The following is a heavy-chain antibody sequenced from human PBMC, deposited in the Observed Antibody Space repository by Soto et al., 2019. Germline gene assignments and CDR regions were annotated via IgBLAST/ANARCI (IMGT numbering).Heavy chain of an antibody. CDR1: GYSFTTYG. V-gene: IGHV1-18*01. CDR3: AREGPAPYYYYGMDV. CDR2: ISAYNGNT. Sequence: QVQLVQSGGEVKKPGASVKVSCKTSGYSFTTYGISWVRQAPGQGLEWMGWISAYNGNTNYAQKLQGRVTMTTDTSTSTAYMELRSLRSEDTAVYYCAREGPAPYYYYGMDVWGQGSTVTVSS. J-gene: IGHJ6*02.